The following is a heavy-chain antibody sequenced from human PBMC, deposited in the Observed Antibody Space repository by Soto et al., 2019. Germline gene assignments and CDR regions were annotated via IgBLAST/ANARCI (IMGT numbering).Heavy chain of an antibody. CDR3: SRGLISRYSYGSHPV. CDR1: GGSISSSNW. Sequence: PSETLSLTCAVSGGSISSSNWWSWVRQPPGKGLEWIGEIYHSGSTNYNPSLKSRVTISVDTSKNQFSLKLSSVTAADTAVYYCSRGLISRYSYGSHPVWGQGTLVTVSS. D-gene: IGHD5-18*01. V-gene: IGHV4-4*02. CDR2: IYHSGST. J-gene: IGHJ4*02.